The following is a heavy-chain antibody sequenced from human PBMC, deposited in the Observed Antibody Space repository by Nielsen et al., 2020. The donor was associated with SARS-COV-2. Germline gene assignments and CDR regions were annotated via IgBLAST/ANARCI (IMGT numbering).Heavy chain of an antibody. V-gene: IGHV1-18*04. Sequence: ASVKVSCKASAYTFTSYGISWVRQAPGQGLEWMGWISAYSGNTNYAQKLQGRVTMTTDTSTSTAHMELRSLRSDDTAVYYCARDFLGATGRFDYWGQGTLVTVSS. CDR1: AYTFTSYG. CDR3: ARDFLGATGRFDY. CDR2: ISAYSGNT. J-gene: IGHJ4*02. D-gene: IGHD3-9*01.